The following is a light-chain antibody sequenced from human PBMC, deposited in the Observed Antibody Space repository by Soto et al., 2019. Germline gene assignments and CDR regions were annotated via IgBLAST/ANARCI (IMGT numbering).Light chain of an antibody. J-gene: IGLJ3*02. CDR2: EDS. Sequence: QSALTQPASVSGSPGQSITIYCTGTSSDVGSYNLVSGYQQQPVKAPQLLIYEDSKRPSGVSNRVSGSKSGNTASLTISGRQAEDEADYYCCSAARSSDVLFCGGTKLTVL. CDR3: CSAARSSDVL. V-gene: IGLV2-23*01. CDR1: SSDVGSYNL.